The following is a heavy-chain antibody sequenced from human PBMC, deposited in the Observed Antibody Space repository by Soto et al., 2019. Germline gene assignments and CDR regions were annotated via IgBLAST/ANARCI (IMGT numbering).Heavy chain of an antibody. J-gene: IGHJ6*02. CDR2: INHSGST. CDR3: GRARRLVTNYYYYGMDV. D-gene: IGHD6-6*01. Sequence: QVQLQQWGAGLLKPSETLSLTCAVYGGSFSGYYWSWIRQPPGKGLEWIGEINHSGSTNYNPSLKSRVTISVDTSKNQFSLKLSSVTAADTAVYYCGRARRLVTNYYYYGMDVWGQGTTVTVSS. V-gene: IGHV4-34*01. CDR1: GGSFSGYY.